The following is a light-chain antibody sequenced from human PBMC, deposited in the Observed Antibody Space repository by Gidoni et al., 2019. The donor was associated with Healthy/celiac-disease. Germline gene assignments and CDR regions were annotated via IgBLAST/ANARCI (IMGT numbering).Light chain of an antibody. V-gene: IGLV3-9*01. J-gene: IGLJ2*01. Sequence: SYEPTQPLSVSAALGQTARITCGGNNIGSKHVHGYQQKPGQAPVLVIYRDGNQPSGVPERCSGSSSGNTATLTISRTQAGDEADYYCQVWDSSTFVVFGGGTKLTVL. CDR1: NIGSKH. CDR2: RDG. CDR3: QVWDSSTFVV.